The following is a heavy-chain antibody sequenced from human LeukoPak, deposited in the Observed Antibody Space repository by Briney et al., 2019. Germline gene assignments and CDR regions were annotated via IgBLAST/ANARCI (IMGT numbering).Heavy chain of an antibody. CDR2: ISWNSGSI. Sequence: HSGGSLRLSCAASGFTFDDYAMHWVRQAPGKGLEWVSGISWNSGSIGYADSVKGRFTISRDNAKNSLYLQMNSLRAEDTAVYYCARAAGEMATIRYWGQGTLVTVSS. CDR1: GFTFDDYA. CDR3: ARAAGEMATIRY. D-gene: IGHD5-24*01. J-gene: IGHJ4*02. V-gene: IGHV3-9*01.